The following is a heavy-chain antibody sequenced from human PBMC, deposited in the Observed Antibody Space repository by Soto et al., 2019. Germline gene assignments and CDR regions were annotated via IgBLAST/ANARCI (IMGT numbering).Heavy chain of an antibody. Sequence: EVQLVESGGGQVQPGGSLRLSCATSGFTFGNYWMTWVRQAPGKGLEWLANINRDGNNAYYVESVRGPFTISRDTAKRSLVLEMNSLRVEEPAVYFCARGGVSFSASEWWGQGTLVTVSS. CDR2: INRDGNNA. CDR1: GFTFGNYW. D-gene: IGHD2-8*01. CDR3: ARGGVSFSASEW. V-gene: IGHV3-7*01. J-gene: IGHJ4*02.